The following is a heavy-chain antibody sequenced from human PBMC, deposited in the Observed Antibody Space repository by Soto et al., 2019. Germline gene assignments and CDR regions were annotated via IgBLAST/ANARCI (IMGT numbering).Heavy chain of an antibody. CDR2: IIPIFGTA. CDR1: DGTFRSYA. D-gene: IGHD1-26*01. Sequence: QVQLVQSGAEVKKPGSSVTVSCKASDGTFRSYAISWVRQAPGQGLEWMGGIIPIFGTANYAQKFQGRVTITADESTSTAYMELSSRRSEYTAVYYCARSAFSGSSTFDYWGRGTLVTVSS. J-gene: IGHJ4*02. V-gene: IGHV1-69*01. CDR3: ARSAFSGSSTFDY.